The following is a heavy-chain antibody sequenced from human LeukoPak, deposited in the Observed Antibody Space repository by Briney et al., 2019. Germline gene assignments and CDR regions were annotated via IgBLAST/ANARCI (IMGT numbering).Heavy chain of an antibody. D-gene: IGHD2-15*01. J-gene: IGHJ4*02. V-gene: IGHV1-2*02. CDR2: INPNSGGT. CDR3: ARDEAGVVAATEHFDY. CDR1: GYTFTGYY. Sequence: ASVKVSCKASGYTFTGYYMHWVRQAPGQGLEWMGWINPNSGGTNYAQKFQGRVTMTRDTSISTAYMELSRLRSDDTAVYYCARDEAGVVAATEHFDYWGQGTLVTVSS.